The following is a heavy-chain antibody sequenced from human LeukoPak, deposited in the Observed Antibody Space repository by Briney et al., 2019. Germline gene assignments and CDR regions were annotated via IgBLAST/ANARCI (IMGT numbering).Heavy chain of an antibody. CDR2: IYPRDGST. J-gene: IGHJ4*02. CDR1: GYSFTSNY. CDR3: ARDQEGFDY. Sequence: ASVKVSCTVSGYSFTSNYIHWVRQAPGQGLEWMGMIYPRDGSTSYAQRFQDRVTVTRDTSTSTVHMELSGLRSEDTAVYYCARDQEGFDYWGQGTLVTVSS. V-gene: IGHV1-46*01.